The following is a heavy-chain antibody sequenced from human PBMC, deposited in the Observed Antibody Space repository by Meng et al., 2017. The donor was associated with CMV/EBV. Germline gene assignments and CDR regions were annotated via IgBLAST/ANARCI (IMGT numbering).Heavy chain of an antibody. CDR2: IYTSGST. CDR3: ARHGDTAMVVGIDY. CDR1: GGSISSYY. V-gene: IGHV4-4*07. D-gene: IGHD5-18*01. J-gene: IGHJ4*02. Sequence: QGELQEPGPGLVKPSETRSPPCTGSGGSISSYYWSWIRQPAGKGLEWIGRIYTSGSTNYNPSLKSRVTMSVDTSKNQFSLKLSPVTAADTAVYYCARHGDTAMVVGIDYWGQGTLVTVS.